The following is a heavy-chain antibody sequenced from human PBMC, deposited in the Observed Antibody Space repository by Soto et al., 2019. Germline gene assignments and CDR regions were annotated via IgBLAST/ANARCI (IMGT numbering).Heavy chain of an antibody. CDR3: TRSPYHYSWYFDL. Sequence: GGSLRLSCAASGFTFSSYAMNWVRQAPGKGLEWISYVTSSSSTIYYADSVKGRFTISRDNAGNSLYLLMDSLRDEDTALYYCTRSPYHYSWYFDLWGRGTLVTVSS. CDR2: VTSSSSTI. V-gene: IGHV3-48*02. CDR1: GFTFSSYA. D-gene: IGHD3-16*01. J-gene: IGHJ2*01.